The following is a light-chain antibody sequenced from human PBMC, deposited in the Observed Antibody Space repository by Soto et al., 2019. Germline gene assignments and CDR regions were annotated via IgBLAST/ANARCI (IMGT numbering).Light chain of an antibody. CDR2: DAS. CDR1: QSIVNW. Sequence: DIQMTQSPSTLSASVGDRVTITCRASQSIVNWLAWYQQKPGKAPQLLIYDASSLESGVSSRFSGSGSATEFTLTISSLQPEDFATYYCQQLNSFPLTFGGGTKVEIK. V-gene: IGKV1-5*01. J-gene: IGKJ4*01. CDR3: QQLNSFPLT.